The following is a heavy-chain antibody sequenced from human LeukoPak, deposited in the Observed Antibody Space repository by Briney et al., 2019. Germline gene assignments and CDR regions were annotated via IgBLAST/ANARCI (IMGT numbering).Heavy chain of an antibody. J-gene: IGHJ4*02. Sequence: GGSLRLSCAASGFTFSSYWMSWVRQAPGKGLEWVANIKQDGSEKYYVDSVKGRFTISRDNAKNSLYLQMNSLRAEDTAVYHCARGRYCSGGSCYHYWGQGTLVTVSS. V-gene: IGHV3-7*01. CDR1: GFTFSSYW. CDR3: ARGRYCSGGSCYHY. D-gene: IGHD2-15*01. CDR2: IKQDGSEK.